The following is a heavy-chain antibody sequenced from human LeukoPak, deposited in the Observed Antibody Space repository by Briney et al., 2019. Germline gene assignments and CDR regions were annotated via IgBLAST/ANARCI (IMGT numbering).Heavy chain of an antibody. CDR3: ARDILTGSQSRFQH. D-gene: IGHD3-9*01. V-gene: IGHV3-48*04. CDR2: ISSSSSTI. Sequence: PGGALRLSCAAPGFTFSTYSMTWVRQAPGKGVGWVSYISSSSSTIYYADSVKGRFTISRDNAKNSLYLQMNSLRAEDTAVYYCARDILTGSQSRFQHWGQGTLVTVSS. CDR1: GFTFSTYS. J-gene: IGHJ1*01.